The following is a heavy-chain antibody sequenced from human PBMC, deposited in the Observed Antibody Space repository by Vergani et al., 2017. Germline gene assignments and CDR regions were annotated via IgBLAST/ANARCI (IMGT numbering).Heavy chain of an antibody. Sequence: QVQLQESGPGLVKPSETLSLTCTVSGGSISSYYWSWIRQPPGKGLEWIGYIYYSGSTNYNPSLKSRVTISVDPSKNQFSLKLSSVTAADTAVYYCARMNIMRYFDWLAQNSNWFDPWGQGTLVTVSS. CDR1: GGSISSYY. J-gene: IGHJ5*02. D-gene: IGHD3-9*01. CDR3: ARMNIMRYFDWLAQNSNWFDP. CDR2: IYYSGST. V-gene: IGHV4-59*01.